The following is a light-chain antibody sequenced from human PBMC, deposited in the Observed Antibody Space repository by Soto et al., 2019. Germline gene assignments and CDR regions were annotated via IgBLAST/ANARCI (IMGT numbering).Light chain of an antibody. Sequence: DIQMTQSPSTLSASVGDRVTITCRASQSISSWLAWYQQKPGKAPKLLIYKASSLESGVPSRFSGSGSGTEFTLTISSLQPDDFATYYCQQYNTYSRTCAQGTKVEIK. CDR3: QQYNTYSRT. CDR1: QSISSW. J-gene: IGKJ1*01. V-gene: IGKV1-5*03. CDR2: KAS.